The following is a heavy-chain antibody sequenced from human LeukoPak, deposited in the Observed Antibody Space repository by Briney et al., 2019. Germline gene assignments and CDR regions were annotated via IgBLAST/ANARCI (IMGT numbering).Heavy chain of an antibody. Sequence: SETLSLTCTVSGGSISSSSYYWGWLRQPPGKGLEWIGSIYYSGSTYYNPSLKSRVTISVDTSKNQFSLKLSSVTAADTAVYYCARGPSGSYHFDYWGQGTLVTVSS. V-gene: IGHV4-39*01. CDR1: GGSISSSSYY. D-gene: IGHD1-26*01. J-gene: IGHJ4*02. CDR2: IYYSGST. CDR3: ARGPSGSYHFDY.